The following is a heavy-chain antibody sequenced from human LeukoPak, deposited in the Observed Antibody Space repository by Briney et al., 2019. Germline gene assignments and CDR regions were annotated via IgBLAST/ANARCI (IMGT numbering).Heavy chain of an antibody. J-gene: IGHJ4*02. Sequence: GGSLRLSCAASGFTFINYWMNWVRQAPGKGLEWVASIKQDGSEKYYVDSVKGRLTISRDNAKNSLYLQMNSLRAEDTAVYYCASLYYYDSSGYSELDYWGQGTLVTVSS. CDR2: IKQDGSEK. CDR3: ASLYYYDSSGYSELDY. CDR1: GFTFINYW. D-gene: IGHD3-22*01. V-gene: IGHV3-7*03.